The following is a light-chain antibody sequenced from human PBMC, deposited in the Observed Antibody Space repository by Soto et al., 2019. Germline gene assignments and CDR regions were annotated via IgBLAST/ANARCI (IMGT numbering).Light chain of an antibody. CDR2: GNS. V-gene: IGLV1-40*01. Sequence: QSVLTQPPSVSGAPGQRVTISCTESSSNIGAGYDVHWYQQLPGTAPKLLIYGNSNRPSGVPDRFSGSKSGTSASLAITGLQGEDEADDSCQSYESSLSGWVFGGGTKLTVL. CDR3: QSYESSLSGWV. CDR1: SSNIGAGYD. J-gene: IGLJ3*02.